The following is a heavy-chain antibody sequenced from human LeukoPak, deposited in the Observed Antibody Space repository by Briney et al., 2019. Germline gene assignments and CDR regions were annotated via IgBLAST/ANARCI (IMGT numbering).Heavy chain of an antibody. D-gene: IGHD3-22*01. Sequence: ASVKVSCKASGYTFTSYDINWVRQATGQGLEWMGWINTNTGNPTYAQGFTGRFVFSLDTSVSTAYLQISSLKADDTAMYYCARGDYETHGYQTRWGQGTLVTVSS. CDR2: INTNTGNP. V-gene: IGHV7-4-1*02. CDR1: GYTFTSYD. CDR3: ARGDYETHGYQTR. J-gene: IGHJ4*02.